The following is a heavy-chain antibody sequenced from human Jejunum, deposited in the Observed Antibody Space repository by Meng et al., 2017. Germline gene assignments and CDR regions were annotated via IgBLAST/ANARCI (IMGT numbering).Heavy chain of an antibody. CDR2: VGYDGSGQ. J-gene: IGHJ4*02. CDR1: GFSLGSFA. CDR3: ARCYFDGSGRFDY. Sequence: GESLKISCVASGFSLGSFAMQWARQPPGKGLEWVAVVGYDGSGQDYADSVKGRFIISRDNSKNTLYLEMNSLRVEDTDIYYCARCYFDGSGRFDYWGQGTLVTVSS. D-gene: IGHD3-22*01. V-gene: IGHV3-33*08.